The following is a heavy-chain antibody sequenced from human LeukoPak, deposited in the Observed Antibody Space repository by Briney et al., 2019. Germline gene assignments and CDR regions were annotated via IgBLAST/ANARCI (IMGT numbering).Heavy chain of an antibody. CDR3: ARGRGMGFLEWLLLDS. V-gene: IGHV1-2*02. Sequence: ASVKVSCKASGYTFTDSYMHWVRQAPGHGLEWMGWINLYTGGTDYAHKFQGRVTMTSDTPISTAYMELSRLRSDDTAIFYCARGRGMGFLEWLLLDSWGQGTLVTVSS. D-gene: IGHD3-3*01. CDR2: INLYTGGT. J-gene: IGHJ4*02. CDR1: GYTFTDSY.